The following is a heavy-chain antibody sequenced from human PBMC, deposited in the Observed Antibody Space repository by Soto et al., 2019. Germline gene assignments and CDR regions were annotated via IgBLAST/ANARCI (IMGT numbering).Heavy chain of an antibody. J-gene: IGHJ4*02. V-gene: IGHV4-30-4*01. Sequence: QVQLQESGPGLVKPSQTLSLTCTVSGGSISTVDYWWSWIRQSPDMGLEWIGHIYDGGRTYNNPSLESRVTMSVDTSKSQLSLTVSSVSAADTAVYYFARGPSGDKVDSWGQGTLVTVSS. CDR2: IYDGGRT. CDR1: GGSISTVDYW. CDR3: ARGPSGDKVDS. D-gene: IGHD7-27*01.